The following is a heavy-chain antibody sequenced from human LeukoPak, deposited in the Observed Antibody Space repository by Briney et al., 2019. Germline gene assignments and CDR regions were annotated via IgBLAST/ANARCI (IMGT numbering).Heavy chain of an antibody. CDR1: GFTFSDYY. Sequence: GGSLTLSCAASGFTFSDYYMSWIRQAPGKGLEWVSYISSSGSTIYYADSVKDRFTISSDNAKNSLYLQMNSLRAEDTAVYYCARDQYYYGSGSYYTYYFDCWGQGTLVTVSS. V-gene: IGHV3-11*01. J-gene: IGHJ4*02. D-gene: IGHD3-10*01. CDR3: ARDQYYYGSGSYYTYYFDC. CDR2: ISSSGSTI.